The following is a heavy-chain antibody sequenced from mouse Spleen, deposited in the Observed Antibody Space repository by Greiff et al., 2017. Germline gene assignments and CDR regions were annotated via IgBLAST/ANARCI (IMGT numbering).Heavy chain of an antibody. CDR2: IDPETGGT. J-gene: IGHJ4*01. Sequence: QVQLQQSGAELVRPGASVTLSCKASGYTFTDYEMHWVKQTPVHGLEWIGAIDPETGGTAYNQKFKGKAILTADKSSSTAYMELRSLTSEDSAVYYCTRRYDYDDAMDYWGQGTSVTVSS. D-gene: IGHD2-4*01. CDR3: TRRYDYDDAMDY. CDR1: GYTFTDYE. V-gene: IGHV1-15*01.